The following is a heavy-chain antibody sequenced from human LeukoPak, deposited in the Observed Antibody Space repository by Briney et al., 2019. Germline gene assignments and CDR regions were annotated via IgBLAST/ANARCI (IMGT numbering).Heavy chain of an antibody. CDR1: GYTLTELS. CDR2: FDPEDGET. Sequence: ASVKVSCKVSGYTLTELSMHWVRQAPGKGLEWMGGFDPEDGETLYAQNFQGRVTMTEDTSTDTAYMELSSLRSEDTAVYYCARVVLWFGGGGYYFDYWGQGTLVTVSS. V-gene: IGHV1-24*01. J-gene: IGHJ4*02. CDR3: ARVVLWFGGGGYYFDY. D-gene: IGHD3-10*01.